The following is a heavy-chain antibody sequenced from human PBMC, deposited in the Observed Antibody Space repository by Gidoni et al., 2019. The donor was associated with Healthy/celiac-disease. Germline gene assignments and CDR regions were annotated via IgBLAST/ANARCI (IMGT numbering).Heavy chain of an antibody. CDR3: ARDPGIAVAGPDAFDI. J-gene: IGHJ3*02. V-gene: IGHV3-33*01. CDR2: IWYDGSNK. D-gene: IGHD6-19*01. CDR1: GFPFSRSG. Sequence: QVPLVESGGGVVQPGRSLRLSCAASGFPFSRSGMHWVRQAPGKGLEWVAVIWYDGSNKYYADAVKGRFTISRDNSKNTLYLQMNSLRAEDTAVYYCARDPGIAVAGPDAFDIWGQGTMVTVSS.